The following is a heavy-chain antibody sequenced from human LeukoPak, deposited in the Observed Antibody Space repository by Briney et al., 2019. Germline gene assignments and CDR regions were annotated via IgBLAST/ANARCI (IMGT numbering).Heavy chain of an antibody. CDR3: ARVGSYGYNYYFDY. D-gene: IGHD5-24*01. CDR1: GGSASSGSYY. Sequence: SETLSLTCTVSGGSASSGSYYWSWIRQPPGKGLEWIGYIYYSGSTNYNPSLKSRVTISVDTSKNQFSLRLSSVTAADTAVYYCARVGSYGYNYYFDYWGQGTLVTVSS. CDR2: IYYSGST. J-gene: IGHJ4*02. V-gene: IGHV4-61*01.